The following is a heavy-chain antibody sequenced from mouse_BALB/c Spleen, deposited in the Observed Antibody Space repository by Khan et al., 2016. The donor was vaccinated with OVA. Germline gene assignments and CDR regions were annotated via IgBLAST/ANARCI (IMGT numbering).Heavy chain of an antibody. CDR2: IWADGGT. CDR3: ARRDDGYPDGYFDV. Sequence: VQLKESGPGLVAPSQSLSITCTVSGFSFTCYSVHWVRQPPGKRLEWLGVIWADGGTNYNSALMSRLSITKDNFKSQVFLKMNSLQSDDTAIYYCARRDDGYPDGYFDVWGAGTTVTVSS. CDR1: GFSFTCYS. J-gene: IGHJ1*01. V-gene: IGHV2-9*02. D-gene: IGHD2-3*01.